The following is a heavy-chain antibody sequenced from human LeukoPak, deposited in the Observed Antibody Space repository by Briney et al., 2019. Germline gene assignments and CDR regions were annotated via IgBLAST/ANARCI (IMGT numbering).Heavy chain of an antibody. CDR3: AKGQSTIATRSFDS. V-gene: IGHV3-23*01. CDR1: GFTFSTYG. Sequence: GGSLRLSCAASGFTFSTYGMNWVRQAPGKGLEWVSTISTNSANTYYTDSVKGRFTISRDNSKDTLFMQMNSLRAEDTAVYYCAKGQSTIATRSFDSWDQGTLVTVSS. J-gene: IGHJ4*02. CDR2: ISTNSANT. D-gene: IGHD6-6*01.